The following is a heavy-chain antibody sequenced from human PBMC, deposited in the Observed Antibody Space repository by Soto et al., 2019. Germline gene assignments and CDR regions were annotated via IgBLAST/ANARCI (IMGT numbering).Heavy chain of an antibody. J-gene: IGHJ4*02. CDR2: IDHDGPT. V-gene: IGHV3-74*01. CDR1: GFIFSNYW. Sequence: EVQLVESGGGLVQPGGSLRLSCAGSGFIFSNYWMHWVRQAPGKGLEWVSRIDHDGPTDYADSVRGRFIISRDNAENTLYLQMNSLRPEATAVYYCVRDSHGDYWGQGTLVTVSS. CDR3: VRDSHGDY.